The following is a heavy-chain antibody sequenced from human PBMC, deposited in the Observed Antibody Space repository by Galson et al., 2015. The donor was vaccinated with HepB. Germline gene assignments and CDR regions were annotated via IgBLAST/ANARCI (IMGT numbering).Heavy chain of an antibody. J-gene: IGHJ4*02. CDR1: GFTFSSYA. CDR2: ISYDGSNK. V-gene: IGHV3-30-3*01. D-gene: IGHD6-13*01. Sequence: SLRLSCAASGFTFSSYAMHWVRQAPGKGLEWVAVISYDGSNKYYADSVKGRFTISRDNSKNTLYLQMNSLRAEDTAVYYCARGQQQLAYYFDYWGQGTLVTVSS. CDR3: ARGQQQLAYYFDY.